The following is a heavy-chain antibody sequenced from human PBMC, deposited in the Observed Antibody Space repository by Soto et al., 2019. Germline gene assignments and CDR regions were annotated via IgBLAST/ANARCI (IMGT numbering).Heavy chain of an antibody. CDR3: AREYDYGDYRYFQH. CDR2: INWNGGST. V-gene: IGHV3-20*01. CDR1: GFTFVDYG. D-gene: IGHD4-17*01. J-gene: IGHJ1*01. Sequence: AGGSLRLSCAASGFTFVDYGMSWVRQAPGKGLEWDSGINWNGGSTGYADSVKGRFTISRDNAKNSLYLQMNSLRAEDTALYHCAREYDYGDYRYFQHWGQGTLVTVSS.